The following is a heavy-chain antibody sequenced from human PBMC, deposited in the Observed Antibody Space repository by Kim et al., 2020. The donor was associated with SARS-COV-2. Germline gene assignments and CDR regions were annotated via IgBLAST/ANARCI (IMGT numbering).Heavy chain of an antibody. D-gene: IGHD3-3*01. CDR2: IYYSGST. CDR3: ARAPFGVVNYFDY. CDR1: GGSISSGGYY. J-gene: IGHJ4*02. Sequence: SETLSLTCTVSGGSISSGGYYWSWIRQHPGKGLEWIGYIYYSGSTYYNPSLKSRVTISVDTSKNQFSLKLSSVTSADTAVYYCARAPFGVVNYFDYWGQGTLVTVSS. V-gene: IGHV4-31*03.